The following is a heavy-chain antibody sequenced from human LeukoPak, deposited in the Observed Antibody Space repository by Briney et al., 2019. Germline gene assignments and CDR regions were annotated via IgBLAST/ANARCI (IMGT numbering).Heavy chain of an antibody. CDR1: GGSISSFY. D-gene: IGHD3-10*01. CDR3: ARGSGSYPPLDY. CDR2: IYTSGST. V-gene: IGHV4-4*07. Sequence: SETLSLTCTVSGGSISSFYWSWIRQAAGKGLEWIGRIYTSGSTNYNPSLKSRITMSVDTSKNRFSLKLRSVAAADTAVYYCARGSGSYPPLDYWGQGTLVTVSS. J-gene: IGHJ4*02.